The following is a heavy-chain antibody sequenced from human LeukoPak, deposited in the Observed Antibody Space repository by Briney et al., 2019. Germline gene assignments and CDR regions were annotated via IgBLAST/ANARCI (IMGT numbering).Heavy chain of an antibody. J-gene: IGHJ4*02. D-gene: IGHD3-16*01. V-gene: IGHV3-21*01. CDR1: GFTFSNYE. Sequence: GGSLRLSCAASGFTFSNYEMHWVRQAPGKGLEWVSSISSSSSYIYYADSVKGRFTISRDNAKNSLYLQMNSLRAEDTAVYYCARAGPMGEFDYWGQGTLVTVSS. CDR2: ISSSSSYI. CDR3: ARAGPMGEFDY.